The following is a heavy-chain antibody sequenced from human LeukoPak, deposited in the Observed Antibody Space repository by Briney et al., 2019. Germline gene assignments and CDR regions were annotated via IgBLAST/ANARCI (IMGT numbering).Heavy chain of an antibody. V-gene: IGHV1-18*01. Sequence: ASVKVSCKASGYTCTSYGISWVRQAPGQGPGWMGWMSAYNGNTSYAQKLQGRVTMTTDTSTSTAYMELRSRRSDDSAVYYCARESQYYYDSSGNWFDPWGQGTLVTVSS. CDR2: MSAYNGNT. CDR3: ARESQYYYDSSGNWFDP. CDR1: GYTCTSYG. J-gene: IGHJ5*02. D-gene: IGHD3-22*01.